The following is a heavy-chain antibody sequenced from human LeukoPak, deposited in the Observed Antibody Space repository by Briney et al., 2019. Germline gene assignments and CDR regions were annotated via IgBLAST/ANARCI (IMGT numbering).Heavy chain of an antibody. Sequence: ASVKVSCKASGYTFTSYGISWVRQAPGQGLEWMGWISAYNGNTNYAQKFQGRVTMTRDTSISTAYMELSRLRSDDTAVYYCATVDTAMERGLDYWGQGTLVTVSS. CDR2: ISAYNGNT. J-gene: IGHJ4*02. CDR3: ATVDTAMERGLDY. D-gene: IGHD5-18*01. V-gene: IGHV1-18*01. CDR1: GYTFTSYG.